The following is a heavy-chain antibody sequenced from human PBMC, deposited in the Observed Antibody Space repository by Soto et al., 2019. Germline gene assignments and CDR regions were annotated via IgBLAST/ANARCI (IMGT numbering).Heavy chain of an antibody. D-gene: IGHD3-10*01. CDR3: ARGKGTHKY. Sequence: PSETLSLTCTVSGVTLTGYYWSWIRQTPGKTLEWIGCIYFNGTTNYNPSLKSRVTISLDMSKNQFSLKLSSVTAADTAVYHCARGKGTHKYWGRGTLVTVS. CDR2: IYFNGTT. V-gene: IGHV4-59*01. CDR1: GVTLTGYY. J-gene: IGHJ4*02.